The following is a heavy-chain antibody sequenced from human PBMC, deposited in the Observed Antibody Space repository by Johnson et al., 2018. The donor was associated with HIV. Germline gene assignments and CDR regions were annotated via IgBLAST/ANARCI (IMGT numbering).Heavy chain of an antibody. Sequence: QVQLVESGGGLVRPGGSLRLSCAASGFSFRSYWMSWVRQAPGKGLEWVAVISYDGSNKYYADSVKGRFTISRDNSKNTLYLQMNSLRADDTAVYFCARDRRYYDSSGYYHDAFDIWGQGTMVTVSS. CDR1: GFSFRSYW. CDR3: ARDRRYYDSSGYYHDAFDI. D-gene: IGHD3-22*01. J-gene: IGHJ3*02. V-gene: IGHV3-30*14. CDR2: ISYDGSNK.